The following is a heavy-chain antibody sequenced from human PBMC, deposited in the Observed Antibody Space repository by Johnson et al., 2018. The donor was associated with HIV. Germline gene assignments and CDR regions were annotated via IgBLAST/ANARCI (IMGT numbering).Heavy chain of an antibody. J-gene: IGHJ3*02. Sequence: QVQLVESGGGVVQPGKSLRLSCAASGFTFSSYPMHWVRQAPGKGLEWVAVISYDGRSKFYADSATGRFTISSDNSKNTLYLQMNSLRAEDTAVYYCARDGGNDYGDYVGGGALDIWGQGTMVTVSS. CDR1: GFTFSSYP. CDR2: ISYDGRSK. CDR3: ARDGGNDYGDYVGGGALDI. V-gene: IGHV3-30*04. D-gene: IGHD4-17*01.